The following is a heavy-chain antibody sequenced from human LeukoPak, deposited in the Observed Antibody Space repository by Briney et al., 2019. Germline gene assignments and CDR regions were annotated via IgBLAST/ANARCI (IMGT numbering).Heavy chain of an antibody. CDR1: GYTFTSYY. V-gene: IGHV1-46*01. J-gene: IGHJ4*02. Sequence: GASVKVSCKASGYTFTSYYMHWVRQAPGQGLEWMGIINPSGGSTSYAQKFQGRVTMTRDTPTSTVYMELSSLRSEDTAVYYCAREVITIVSFPNFDYWGQGTLVTVSS. CDR2: INPSGGST. D-gene: IGHD3-16*02. CDR3: AREVITIVSFPNFDY.